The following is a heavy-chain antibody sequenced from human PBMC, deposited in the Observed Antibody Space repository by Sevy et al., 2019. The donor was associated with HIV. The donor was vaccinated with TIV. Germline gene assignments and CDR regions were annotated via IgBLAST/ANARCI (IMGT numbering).Heavy chain of an antibody. V-gene: IGHV3-21*01. CDR1: GFTFSSYS. D-gene: IGHD3-22*01. J-gene: IGHJ4*02. CDR2: ISSSSSYI. Sequence: GGSLRLSCAASGFTFSSYSMNWVRQAPGKGLEWVSSISSSSSYIYYADSVKGRFTISRDNAKNSLYLQMNSLRAEDTAVYYCARAAYYCDSSDHYYVDYWGQGTLVTVSS. CDR3: ARAAYYCDSSDHYYVDY.